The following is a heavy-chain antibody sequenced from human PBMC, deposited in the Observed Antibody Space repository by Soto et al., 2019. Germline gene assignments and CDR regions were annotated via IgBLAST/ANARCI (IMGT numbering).Heavy chain of an antibody. D-gene: IGHD6-13*01. CDR2: ISAYNGNT. J-gene: IGHJ6*02. Sequence: GASVKVSCKASGYTFTSYGISWVRQAPGQGLEWMGWISAYNGNTNCAQKLQGRVTMTTDTSTSTAYMELRSLRSDDTAVYYCARIPPGGMGSSSWLSYYYYYGMDVWGQGTTVTVSS. CDR3: ARIPPGGMGSSSWLSYYYYYGMDV. CDR1: GYTFTSYG. V-gene: IGHV1-18*01.